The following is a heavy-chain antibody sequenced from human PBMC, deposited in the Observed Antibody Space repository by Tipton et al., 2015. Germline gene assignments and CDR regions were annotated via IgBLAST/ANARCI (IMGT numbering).Heavy chain of an antibody. D-gene: IGHD6-6*01. J-gene: IGHJ5*02. Sequence: VQLVQSGAEVKKPGESLKISCKGSGYIFTNYWIGWVRQVPGKGLEWMGIIFPSDSDTRYSPSFQGQVTISADKSISTVYLQWNSLKALDSGMYYCARHGSIGARQNWFDPWGQGTLVTVSS. CDR2: IFPSDSDT. CDR3: ARHGSIGARQNWFDP. V-gene: IGHV5-51*01. CDR1: GYIFTNYW.